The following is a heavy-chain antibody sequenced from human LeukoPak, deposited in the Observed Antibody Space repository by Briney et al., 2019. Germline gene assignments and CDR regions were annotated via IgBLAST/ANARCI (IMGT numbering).Heavy chain of an antibody. CDR3: ARDPGSNNIPYYFDY. CDR1: GFTFSDYY. D-gene: IGHD7-27*01. V-gene: IGHV3-11*01. J-gene: IGHJ4*02. Sequence: GGSLRLSCAASGFTFSDYYMSWIRQAPVKGLEWVSYISNSGNTIYYADSVKGRFTISRDNAKNSLYLQMNSLRAEDTAVYYCARDPGSNNIPYYFDYWGQGTLVTVSS. CDR2: ISNSGNTI.